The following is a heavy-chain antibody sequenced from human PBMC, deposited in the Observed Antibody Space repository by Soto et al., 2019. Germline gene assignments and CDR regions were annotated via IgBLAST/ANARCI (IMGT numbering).Heavy chain of an antibody. D-gene: IGHD3-10*01. CDR2: ISYDGILK. CDR3: AKDFKVSGGHDESLNYYYGMDV. V-gene: IGHV3-30*18. CDR1: GFTFSAFG. Sequence: QVHLVESGGGVVQPGRSLRLSCAVSGFTFSAFGMHWVRQAPGKGLEWVAIISYDGILKYYADSVKGRFTISRDTSKGALYLQMNSLTPEDTAVYYCAKDFKVSGGHDESLNYYYGMDVWGQGTTVTVSS. J-gene: IGHJ6*02.